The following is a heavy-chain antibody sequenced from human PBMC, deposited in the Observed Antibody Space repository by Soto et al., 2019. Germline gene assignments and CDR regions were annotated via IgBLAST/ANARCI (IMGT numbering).Heavy chain of an antibody. D-gene: IGHD2-21*02. V-gene: IGHV3-74*01. Sequence: EVQLVESGGGLVQPGGSLRLSCAASGLTFSNFRMHWVRQAPGKGLVWVALISNDGRSTNHADSVKGRFTISRDNAKSTRYMQLNSLRAEDTAVYYCARDTAGLSYWGQGTLVTVSS. CDR2: ISNDGRST. CDR1: GLTFSNFR. J-gene: IGHJ4*02. CDR3: ARDTAGLSY.